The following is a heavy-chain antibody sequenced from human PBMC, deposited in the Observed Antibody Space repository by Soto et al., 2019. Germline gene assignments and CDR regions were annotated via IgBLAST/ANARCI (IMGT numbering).Heavy chain of an antibody. J-gene: IGHJ3*02. CDR3: ASPATGYYNDAFDI. CDR1: GFTFSRYP. V-gene: IGHV3-23*01. D-gene: IGHD3-9*01. CDR2: ITGSGGSA. Sequence: GGSLRLSCAASGFTFSRYPMTWVRQGPGKGLEWVSAITGSGGSAFYVDSVKGRFTISRDNSKNMLYLQMNSLRAEDTALYYCASPATGYYNDAFDIWGQGTLVTVSS.